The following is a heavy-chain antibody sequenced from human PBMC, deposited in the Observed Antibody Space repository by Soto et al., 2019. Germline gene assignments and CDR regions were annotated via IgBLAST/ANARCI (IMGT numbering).Heavy chain of an antibody. Sequence: EVQLLESGGGLVQPGGSLRLSCAASGFTFSSYAMSWVRQAPGKGLEWVSAISGSGGSTYYADSVKGRFTISRDNSKNTLYLQMNSLRAEDTAVYYCAACFQCPLLGADYWGQGTLVTVSS. V-gene: IGHV3-23*01. CDR2: ISGSGGST. CDR3: AACFQCPLLGADY. CDR1: GFTFSSYA. J-gene: IGHJ4*02. D-gene: IGHD7-27*01.